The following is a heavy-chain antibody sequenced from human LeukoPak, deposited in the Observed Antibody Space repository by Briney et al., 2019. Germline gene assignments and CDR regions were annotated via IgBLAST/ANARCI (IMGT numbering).Heavy chain of an antibody. V-gene: IGHV3-49*04. CDR2: IRSKAYGGTT. CDR1: GFTFGDYA. J-gene: IGHJ4*02. Sequence: GGSLRLSCTASGFTFGDYAMSWVRQAPGKGLEWVGFIRSKAYGGTTEYAASVKGRFTISRDDSKSIAYLQMNSLKTEDTAVYYSTRAAGDSSPFDYWGQGTLVTVSS. CDR3: TRAAGDSSPFDY. D-gene: IGHD7-27*01.